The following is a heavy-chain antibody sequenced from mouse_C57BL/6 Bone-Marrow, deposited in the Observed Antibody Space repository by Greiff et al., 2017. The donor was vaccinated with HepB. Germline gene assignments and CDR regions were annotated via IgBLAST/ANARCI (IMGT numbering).Heavy chain of an antibody. Sequence: EVKLMESGGGLVKPGGSLKLSCAASGFTFSSYAMSWVRQTPEKRLEWVATISDGGSYTYYPDNVKGRFTISRDNAKNNLYLQMSHLKSADTAMYYCARRYGNYGFAYWGQGTLVTVSA. CDR2: ISDGGSYT. CDR1: GFTFSSYA. J-gene: IGHJ3*01. V-gene: IGHV5-4*03. CDR3: ARRYGNYGFAY. D-gene: IGHD2-1*01.